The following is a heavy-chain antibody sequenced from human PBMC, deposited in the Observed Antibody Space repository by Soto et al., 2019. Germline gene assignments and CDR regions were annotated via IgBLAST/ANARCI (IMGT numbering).Heavy chain of an antibody. J-gene: IGHJ1*01. V-gene: IGHV1-46*01. CDR2: IHPSGDT. Sequence: ASVKVSCKASGYKFTTYFIHWVRQAPGQGLEWMGMIHPSGDTGYAQKFRGRLTMTIDTSTTTAFMELRNLTSEDTAVYFSVRGYCTTSPCSGVFQFWGQGTLVTVSS. CDR1: GYKFTTYF. D-gene: IGHD2-15*01. CDR3: VRGYCTTSPCSGVFQF.